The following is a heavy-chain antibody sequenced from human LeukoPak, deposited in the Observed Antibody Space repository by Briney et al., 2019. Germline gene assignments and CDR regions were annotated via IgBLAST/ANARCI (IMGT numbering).Heavy chain of an antibody. CDR2: IYYSGST. J-gene: IGHJ3*02. CDR1: GGSISSYY. CDR3: ARQVGGSSNAFDI. Sequence: SETLSLTCTVSGGSISSYYWSWMRQPPGKGLEWIGYIYYSGSTNYNPSLKSRVTISVDTSKNQFSLKLSSVTAADTAVYYCARQVGGSSNAFDIWGQGTMVTVSS. D-gene: IGHD6-6*01. V-gene: IGHV4-59*01.